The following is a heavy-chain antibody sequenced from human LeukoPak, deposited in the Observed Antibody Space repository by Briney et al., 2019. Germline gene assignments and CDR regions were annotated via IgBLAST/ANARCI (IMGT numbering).Heavy chain of an antibody. V-gene: IGHV1-2*02. J-gene: IGHJ4*02. D-gene: IGHD2-2*01. CDR2: INPNSGGT. Sequence: ASVKVSCKASGYTFTGYYMHWVRQAPGQGLEWMGWINPNSGGTNYAQKFQGRVTMTRDTSISTAYMELSRLRSDDTAVYYCARSFDQLGGYFDYWGQGTLVTVSS. CDR3: ARSFDQLGGYFDY. CDR1: GYTFTGYY.